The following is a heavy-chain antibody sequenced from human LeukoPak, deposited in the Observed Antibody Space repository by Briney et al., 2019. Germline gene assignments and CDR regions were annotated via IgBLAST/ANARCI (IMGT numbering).Heavy chain of an antibody. CDR2: IYYSGST. D-gene: IGHD6-19*01. CDR3: ARAVSGRFDY. Sequence: SETLSLTCTVSGGSMSPYHWGWIRQPPVKGLGWTGYIYYSGSTNYNPSLKSRVTISVDTSKNQFSLKLSSVTAADTAIYYCARAVSGRFDYWGQGTLVTVSS. V-gene: IGHV4-59*08. CDR1: GGSMSPYH. J-gene: IGHJ4*02.